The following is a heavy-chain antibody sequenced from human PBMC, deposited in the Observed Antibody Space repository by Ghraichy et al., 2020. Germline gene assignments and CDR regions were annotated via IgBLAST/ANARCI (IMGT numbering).Heavy chain of an antibody. CDR1: GFTVSSNW. CDR3: VSDSYSRAWFI. CDR2: IREDGSGQ. J-gene: IGHJ4*02. Sequence: LSLTCAASGFTVSSNWMRWVRQAPGKLLERVASIREDGSGQYYVDSVKGRFTISSDNAKSSLYLQMNSLRAEDTAVYYCVSDSYSRAWFIWGQGTLVTV. V-gene: IGHV3-7*03. D-gene: IGHD6-19*01.